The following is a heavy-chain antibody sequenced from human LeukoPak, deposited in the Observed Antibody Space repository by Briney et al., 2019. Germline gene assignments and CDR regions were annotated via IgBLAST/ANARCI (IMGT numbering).Heavy chain of an antibody. Sequence: SVKVSCKASGGTFSSYAISWVRQAPGQGLEWMGRIIPIFGIANYAQKFQGRVTITADKSTSTAYMELSSLRSEDRAVYYCASGGGYCSGGSCHIDYWGQGTLVTVSS. D-gene: IGHD2-15*01. V-gene: IGHV1-69*04. CDR2: IIPIFGIA. CDR3: ASGGGYCSGGSCHIDY. J-gene: IGHJ4*02. CDR1: GGTFSSYA.